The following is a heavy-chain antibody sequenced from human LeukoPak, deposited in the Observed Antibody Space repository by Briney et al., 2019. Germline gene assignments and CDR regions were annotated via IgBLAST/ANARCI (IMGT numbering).Heavy chain of an antibody. CDR1: GFTFSSYS. CDR3: ARGHSLLRGPVWFDP. J-gene: IGHJ5*02. Sequence: GGSLRLSCAASGFTFSSYSMNWVRQAPGKGLEWVSYISSSSSTIYYADSVKGRFTISRDNAKNSLYLQMNSLRAEDTAVYYCARGHSLLRGPVWFDPWGQGTLVTVSS. CDR2: ISSSSSTI. D-gene: IGHD3-22*01. V-gene: IGHV3-48*01.